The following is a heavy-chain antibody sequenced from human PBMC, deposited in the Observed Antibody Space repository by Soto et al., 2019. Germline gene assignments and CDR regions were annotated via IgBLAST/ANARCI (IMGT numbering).Heavy chain of an antibody. J-gene: IGHJ6*03. CDR1: GYTLTELS. CDR3: ATAGPITIFGVVTRDYYYYYYMDV. D-gene: IGHD3-3*01. Sequence: GASVKVSCKVSGYTLTELSMHWVRQAPGKGLEWMGGFDPEDGETIYAQKFQGRVTMTEDTSTDTAYMELSSLRSEDTAVYYCATAGPITIFGVVTRDYYYYYYMDVWGKGTTVTVSS. V-gene: IGHV1-24*01. CDR2: FDPEDGET.